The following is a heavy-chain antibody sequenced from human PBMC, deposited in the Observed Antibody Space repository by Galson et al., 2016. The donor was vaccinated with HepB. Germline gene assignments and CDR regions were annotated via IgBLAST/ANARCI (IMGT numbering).Heavy chain of an antibody. J-gene: IGHJ3*02. CDR2: IDPSDSYI. Sequence: QSGAEVKKPGESLRISCQGSGYTFTNYWITWVRQMPGKGLEWMGRIDPSDSYIDYSPSFQGHVTISTDKSIRTAYLQWTTLKASDTAIYYCASFVAAIGVNDALDTWGRGTVVTVSS. V-gene: IGHV5-10-1*01. CDR3: ASFVAAIGVNDALDT. CDR1: GYTFTNYW. D-gene: IGHD6-13*01.